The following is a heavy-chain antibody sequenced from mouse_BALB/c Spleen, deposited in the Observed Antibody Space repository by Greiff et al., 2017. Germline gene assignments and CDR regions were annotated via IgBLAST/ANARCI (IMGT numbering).Heavy chain of an antibody. D-gene: IGHD1-1*02. CDR1: GFTFSDYY. CDR3: AREGNGSYGFAY. J-gene: IGHJ3*01. V-gene: IGHV5-4*02. Sequence: EVKVEESGGGLVKPGGSLKLSCAASGFTFSDYYMYWVRQTPEKRLEWVATISDGGSYTYYPDSVKGRFTISRDNAKNNLYLQMSSLKSEDTAMYYCAREGNGSYGFAYWGQGTLVTVSA. CDR2: ISDGGSYT.